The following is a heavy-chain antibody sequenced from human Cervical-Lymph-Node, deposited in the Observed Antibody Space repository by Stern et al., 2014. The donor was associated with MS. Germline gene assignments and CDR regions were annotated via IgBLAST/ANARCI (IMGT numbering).Heavy chain of an antibody. J-gene: IGHJ4*02. Sequence: VQLVQSGPEVKRPGESLKISCQASGYTFTSYWIGWVRQMPGKGLEWIAILFPGGSDIRYSPSFQGQVTTSADKSSSTAYLQWNNLKASDTAIYYCARQRYFDYWGQGTLVTVSS. CDR2: LFPGGSDI. V-gene: IGHV5-51*01. CDR1: GYTFTSYW. CDR3: ARQRYFDY.